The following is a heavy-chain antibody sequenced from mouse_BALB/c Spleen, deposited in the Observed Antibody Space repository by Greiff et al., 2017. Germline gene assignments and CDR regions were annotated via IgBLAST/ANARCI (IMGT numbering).Heavy chain of an antibody. CDR3: ARQLGLGGFAY. J-gene: IGHJ3*01. CDR1: GYAFTNYL. D-gene: IGHD3-1*01. V-gene: IGHV1-54*03. CDR2: INPGSGGT. Sequence: QVHVKQSGAELVRPGTSVKVSCKASGYAFTNYLIEWVKQRPGQGLEWIGVINPGSGGTNYNEKFKGKATLTADKSSSTAYMQLSSLTSDDSAVYFCARQLGLGGFAYWGQGTLVTVSA.